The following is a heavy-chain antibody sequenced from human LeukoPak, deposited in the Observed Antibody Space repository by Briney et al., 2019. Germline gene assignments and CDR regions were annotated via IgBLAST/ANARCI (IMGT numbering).Heavy chain of an antibody. CDR3: ARDPLGVLSYFDY. Sequence: GRSLRLSCAASGFIFSYYGMHWVRQAPGKGLEWLAVIWYDGSNRYYADSLKGRFTISRDNSKNTLYLQMNSLTADDTAVYYCARDPLGVLSYFDYWGQGTLVTVSS. CDR2: IWYDGSNR. V-gene: IGHV3-33*01. J-gene: IGHJ4*02. CDR1: GFIFSYYG. D-gene: IGHD3-16*01.